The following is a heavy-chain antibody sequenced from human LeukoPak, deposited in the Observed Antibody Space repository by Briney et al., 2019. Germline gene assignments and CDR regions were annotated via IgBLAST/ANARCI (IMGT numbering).Heavy chain of an antibody. V-gene: IGHV3-30-3*01. CDR2: ISYDGSNK. D-gene: IGHD3-10*01. CDR3: AKEYYGSGSFDY. J-gene: IGHJ4*02. Sequence: GGSLRLSCAASGFTFSSYAMDWVGQAPGRGLEWVAVISYDGSNKYYADSVKGRFTISRDNSKNTLYLQMNSLRAEDTALYYCAKEYYGSGSFDYWGQGTLVTVSA. CDR1: GFTFSSYA.